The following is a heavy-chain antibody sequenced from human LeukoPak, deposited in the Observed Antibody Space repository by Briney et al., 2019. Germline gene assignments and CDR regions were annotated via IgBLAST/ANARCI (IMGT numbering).Heavy chain of an antibody. J-gene: IGHJ4*02. CDR1: GFSFGSYW. V-gene: IGHV3-7*05. CDR2: MRHDGIEK. CDR3: AREGREGYNYPALDF. D-gene: IGHD5-24*01. Sequence: GGSLRLSCVASGFSFGSYWMAWVRQAPGKGLEWVANMRHDGIEKYHVDSVKGRFTISRDNTKDSLYLHMSSLRVEDTAVYYCAREGREGYNYPALDFWGQGILVTVSS.